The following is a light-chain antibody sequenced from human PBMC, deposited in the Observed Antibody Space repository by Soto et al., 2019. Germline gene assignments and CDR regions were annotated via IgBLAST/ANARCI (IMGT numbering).Light chain of an antibody. Sequence: EIVLTQSPGTLSLSPRERATLSCRASQRVSSGYLAWYQHKPGQAPRLLIYGVSSRAPDIPDRFSGSGSGTDFTLSISRLEPDDFAVYYCQPYAASPRTFGQGTQVEV. CDR2: GVS. CDR3: QPYAASPRT. CDR1: QRVSSGY. J-gene: IGKJ1*01. V-gene: IGKV3-20*01.